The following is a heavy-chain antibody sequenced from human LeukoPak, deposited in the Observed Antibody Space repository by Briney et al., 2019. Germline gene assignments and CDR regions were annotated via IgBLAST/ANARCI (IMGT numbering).Heavy chain of an antibody. CDR1: GGSISNNY. D-gene: IGHD4-17*01. Sequence: SETLSLTCLVSGGSISNNYWSWIRQPPGKGLEWIGYIYHSGSTYYNPSLKSRVTISVDRSKNQFSLKLSSVTAADTAVYYCARVDYGDYDHAFDIWGQGTMVTVSS. CDR2: IYHSGST. J-gene: IGHJ3*02. V-gene: IGHV4-30-2*01. CDR3: ARVDYGDYDHAFDI.